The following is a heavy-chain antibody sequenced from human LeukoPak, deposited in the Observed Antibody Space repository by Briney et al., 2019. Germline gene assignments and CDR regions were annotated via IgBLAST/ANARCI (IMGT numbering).Heavy chain of an antibody. CDR3: AKKFPGTVAAGPDH. CDR2: ISYDGGNR. CDR1: GFTFSTFG. J-gene: IGHJ4*02. D-gene: IGHD6-13*01. Sequence: GGSLRLSCAASGFTFSTFGMHWVRQAPGKGLEWVAVISYDGGNRYYGDSVKGRFTISRDNSKNTLCLQMNSLRAEDTAVYYCAKKFPGTVAAGPDHWGQGTLVTVSS. V-gene: IGHV3-30*18.